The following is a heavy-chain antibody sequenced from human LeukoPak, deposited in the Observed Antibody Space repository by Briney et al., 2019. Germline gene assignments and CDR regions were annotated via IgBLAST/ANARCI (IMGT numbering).Heavy chain of an antibody. CDR2: MNPNSGNT. V-gene: IGHV1-8*01. Sequence: ASVKVSCKASGYTFTSYDINWVRQATGQGLEWMGWMNPNSGNTGYAQKFQGRVTMTRNTSISTAYMELSSLRSEDTAVYYCARSEVAATHSYANFDYWGQGTLVTVSS. CDR3: ARSEVAATHSYANFDY. D-gene: IGHD2-15*01. CDR1: GYTFTSYD. J-gene: IGHJ4*02.